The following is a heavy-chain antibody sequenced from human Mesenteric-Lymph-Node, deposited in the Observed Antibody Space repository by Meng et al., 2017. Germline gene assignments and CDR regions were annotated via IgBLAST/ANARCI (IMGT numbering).Heavy chain of an antibody. CDR3: ARAGYGSGSYDWFDP. CDR2: IYYSGST. J-gene: IGHJ5*02. D-gene: IGHD3-10*01. CDR1: CGSMSSGGYY. Sequence: LPAAAHGVVKPSLPLSLTCTVWCGSMSSGGYYWSWIRQPPGKGLEWIGYIYYSGSTYYIPSLKSRVTISVDTSKNQFSLKLSSVTAADTAVYYCARAGYGSGSYDWFDPWGQGTLVTVSS. V-gene: IGHV4-31*03.